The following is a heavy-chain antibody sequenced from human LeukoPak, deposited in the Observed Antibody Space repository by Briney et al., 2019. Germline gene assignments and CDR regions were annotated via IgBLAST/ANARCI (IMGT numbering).Heavy chain of an antibody. V-gene: IGHV3-48*01. CDR2: ISSSGSTT. CDR1: GFTFSNYN. D-gene: IGHD3-3*01. J-gene: IGHJ3*02. Sequence: GGSLRLSCAASGFTFSNYNINWVRQAPGQGLEWVAYISSSGSTTYYADSVRGRFTISRDNAENSLFLHMNSLRVDDTAVYYCARTYDFGRGPPGDAFDNWGPGTWVIVSA. CDR3: ARTYDFGRGPPGDAFDN.